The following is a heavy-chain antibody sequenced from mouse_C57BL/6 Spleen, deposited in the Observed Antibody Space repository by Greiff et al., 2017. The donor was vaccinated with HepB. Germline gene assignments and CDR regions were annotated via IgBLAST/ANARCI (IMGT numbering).Heavy chain of an antibody. CDR2: IDPSDSYT. D-gene: IGHD1-1*02. V-gene: IGHV1-50*01. CDR1: GYTFTSYW. J-gene: IGHJ3*01. CDR3: ATGTGGAFAY. Sequence: VQLQQPGAELVKPGASVKLSCKASGYTFTSYWMQWVKQRPGQGLEWIGEIDPSDSYTNYNQKFKGKATLTVDTSSSTAYMQLSSLTSEDSAVYYCATGTGGAFAYWGQGTLVTVSA.